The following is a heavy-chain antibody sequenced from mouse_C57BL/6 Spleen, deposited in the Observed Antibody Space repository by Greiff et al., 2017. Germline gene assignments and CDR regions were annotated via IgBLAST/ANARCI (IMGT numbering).Heavy chain of an antibody. CDR2: IRSKSNNYAT. J-gene: IGHJ1*03. V-gene: IGHV10-1*01. CDR3: GRPGRSYGYFDV. CDR1: GFSFNTYA. Sequence: EVQLVESGGGLAQPKGSLKLSCAASGFSFNTYAMNWVRQAPGKGFEWVARIRSKSNNYATYYADSVKDRFTISRDDSESMHYLQMNNSKTEDAAMYYCGRPGRSYGYFDVWGTGTTVTVSS. D-gene: IGHD1-1*01.